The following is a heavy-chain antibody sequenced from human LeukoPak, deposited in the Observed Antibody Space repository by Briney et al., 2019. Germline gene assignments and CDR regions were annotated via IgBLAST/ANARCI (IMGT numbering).Heavy chain of an antibody. CDR2: INSRSSTI. D-gene: IGHD1-26*01. CDR1: RFTFSNYG. CDR3: AREVGTPQAFDI. J-gene: IGHJ3*02. V-gene: IGHV3-48*01. Sequence: TGGSLRLSCAASRFTFSNYGVNWVRQAPGKGLEWVSYINSRSSTIYYAYFVRGRFTISRDNAKNSLYLQMNSLKAEDTAIYYCAREVGTPQAFDIWGQGTMVTVSS.